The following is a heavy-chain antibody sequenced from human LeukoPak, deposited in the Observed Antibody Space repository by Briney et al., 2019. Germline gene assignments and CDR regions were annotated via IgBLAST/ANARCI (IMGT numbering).Heavy chain of an antibody. V-gene: IGHV3-33*06. J-gene: IGHJ4*02. CDR2: IWYDGSNK. CDR3: AKDLDYGGTPALDY. Sequence: GRSLRLSCAASGFTFSSYGMHWVRQAPGKGLEWVAVIWYDGSNKYYAYSVKCRFTISRDNSKNTLYLQMNIPRAEHTAAYCCAKDLDYGGTPALDYGGQGTLVTVSP. CDR1: GFTFSSYG. D-gene: IGHD4-23*01.